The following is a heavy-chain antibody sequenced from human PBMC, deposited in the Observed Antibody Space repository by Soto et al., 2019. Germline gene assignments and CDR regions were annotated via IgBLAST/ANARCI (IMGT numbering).Heavy chain of an antibody. CDR1: GFAFSNFA. Sequence: GGSLRLSCEASGFAFSNFAMNWVRQAPGKGLEWVSSISGGSDFIYYTDSVKGRFTISRDNAKNTLYLQMTGLGGDDTAVYYCARDLLSGANYYAYWGQGTLVTVSS. CDR2: ISGGSDFI. J-gene: IGHJ4*02. CDR3: ARDLLSGANYYAY. V-gene: IGHV3-21*01. D-gene: IGHD6-19*01.